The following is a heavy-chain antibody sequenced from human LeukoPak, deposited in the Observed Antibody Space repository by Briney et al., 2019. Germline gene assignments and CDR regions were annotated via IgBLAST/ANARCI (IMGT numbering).Heavy chain of an antibody. V-gene: IGHV3-21*01. D-gene: IGHD3-16*02. CDR1: GFTFSSYI. CDR3: ARVGGLSFYGMAV. J-gene: IGHJ6*02. CDR2: ISISSSDI. Sequence: PGGSLRLSCAASGFTFSSYIMNWVRQAPGKGLEWVSSISISSSDIYYADSVKGRFTISRDNAKNSLYLQMTSLRAEDTAVYYCARVGGLSFYGMAVWGQGTTVTVSS.